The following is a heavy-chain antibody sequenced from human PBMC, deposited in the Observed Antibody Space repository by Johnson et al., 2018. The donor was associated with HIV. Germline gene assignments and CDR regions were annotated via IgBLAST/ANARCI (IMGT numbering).Heavy chain of an antibody. D-gene: IGHD6-19*01. CDR3: ARRFFPGITVALDAFDM. CDR2: ISSSGSTI. J-gene: IGHJ3*02. Sequence: QVQLVESGGGLVKPGGSLRLSCAAFGFTFFDYYMSWIRQAPGKGLEWVSYISSSGSTIYYADSVKGRFTISRDNAKNSLYLQMNSLRAEDTAVYYCARRFFPGITVALDAFDMWGQGTMVTVSS. CDR1: GFTFFDYY. V-gene: IGHV3-11*04.